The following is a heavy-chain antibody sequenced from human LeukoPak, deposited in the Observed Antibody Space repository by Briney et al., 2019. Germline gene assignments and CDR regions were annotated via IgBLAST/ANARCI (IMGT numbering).Heavy chain of an antibody. V-gene: IGHV4-59*01. CDR2: IYYSGST. CDR1: GGSISSYY. CDR3: ARSQYSSSWYTGADAFDI. Sequence: SETLSLTCTVSGGSISSYYWSWIRQPPGKGLEWIGYIYYSGSTNYNPSLKSRVTISVDTSKNQFSLKLSSVTAADTAVYYCARSQYSSSWYTGADAFDIWGQGTMVTVSS. D-gene: IGHD6-13*01. J-gene: IGHJ3*02.